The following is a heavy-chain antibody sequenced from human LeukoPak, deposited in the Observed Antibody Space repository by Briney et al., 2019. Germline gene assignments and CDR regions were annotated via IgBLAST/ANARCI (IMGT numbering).Heavy chain of an antibody. D-gene: IGHD3-10*01. J-gene: IGHJ4*02. CDR2: MSSGSSYI. CDR3: ARDRGDYGSGSHYSDY. Sequence: GSLRLSCAASGFTFSNYNMNWVRHAPGKGLEWVSSMSSGSSYIYHADSVKGRFTISRDNAKNSLYLQMNSLRVEDTAVYYCARDRGDYGSGSHYSDYWGQGTLVTVSS. CDR1: GFTFSNYN. V-gene: IGHV3-21*01.